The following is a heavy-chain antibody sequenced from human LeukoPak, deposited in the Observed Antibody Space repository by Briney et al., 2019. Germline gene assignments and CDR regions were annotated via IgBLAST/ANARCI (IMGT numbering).Heavy chain of an antibody. V-gene: IGHV1-69*13. D-gene: IGHD5-12*01. Sequence: SVKVSCKASGGTFSSYAISWVRQAPGQGLEWMGGIIPIFGTANYAQKFQGRVTITADESTSTAYMELSSLRSEGTAVYYCARGLNSGYDFNWFDPWGQGTLVTVSS. J-gene: IGHJ5*02. CDR3: ARGLNSGYDFNWFDP. CDR1: GGTFSSYA. CDR2: IIPIFGTA.